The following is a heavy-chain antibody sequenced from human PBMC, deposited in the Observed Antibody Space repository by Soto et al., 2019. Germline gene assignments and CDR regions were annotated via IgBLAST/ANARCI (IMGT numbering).Heavy chain of an antibody. CDR2: IVVGSGNT. D-gene: IGHD5-12*01. V-gene: IGHV1-58*01. J-gene: IGHJ6*02. CDR3: AAPKKVGYSGYVGYYYYGMDV. CDR1: GFTFTSSA. Sequence: ASVKVSCKASGFTFTSSAVQWVRQARGQRLEWIGWIVVGSGNTNYAQKFQERVTITRDMSTSTAYMELSSLRSEDTAVYYCAAPKKVGYSGYVGYYYYGMDVWGQGTTVTVSS.